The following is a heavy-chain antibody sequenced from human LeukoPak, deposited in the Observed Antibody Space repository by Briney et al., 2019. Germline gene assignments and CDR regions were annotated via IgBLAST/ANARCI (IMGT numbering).Heavy chain of an antibody. Sequence: GGSLRLSCAASGFTFSSYGMHWVRQAPGKGLEWVAVIWYDGSNKYYADSVKGRFTISRDNSKNTVFLQMNSLRVEDTAIYYCARDRPTGSYYSIDYWGQGIQATVSS. V-gene: IGHV3-33*01. D-gene: IGHD1-26*01. CDR1: GFTFSSYG. CDR3: ARDRPTGSYYSIDY. J-gene: IGHJ4*02. CDR2: IWYDGSNK.